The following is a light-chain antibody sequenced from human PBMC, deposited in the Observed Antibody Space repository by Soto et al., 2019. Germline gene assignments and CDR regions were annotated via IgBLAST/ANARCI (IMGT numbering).Light chain of an antibody. Sequence: QSALTQPASVSGSPGQSITISCTGTSSDVGGYNYVSWFQQHPGKAPKLMIYDVSNRPSGVSNRFSGSKSGNTASLTISGLHAEDEADYYCSSYTSSSTLDLFGTGTKLTVL. CDR1: SSDVGGYNY. CDR3: SSYTSSSTLDL. V-gene: IGLV2-14*03. CDR2: DVS. J-gene: IGLJ1*01.